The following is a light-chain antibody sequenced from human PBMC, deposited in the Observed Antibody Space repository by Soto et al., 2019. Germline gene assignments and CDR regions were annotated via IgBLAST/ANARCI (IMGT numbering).Light chain of an antibody. Sequence: DIQLTQSPSFLSASVGDIVTITCRASQGISSYLAWYQQKPGKAPKLLIYAASTLQSGVPSRFSGSGSGTEFTLTISSLQPEDFATYYCQQLNSYPITFGQGTRLEIK. CDR1: QGISSY. J-gene: IGKJ5*01. V-gene: IGKV1-9*01. CDR3: QQLNSYPIT. CDR2: AAS.